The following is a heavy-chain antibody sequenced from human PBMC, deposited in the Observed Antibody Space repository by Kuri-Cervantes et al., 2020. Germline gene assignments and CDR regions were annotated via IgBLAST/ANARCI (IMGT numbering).Heavy chain of an antibody. J-gene: IGHJ4*02. CDR2: ISGSGGST. V-gene: IGHV3-23*01. CDR1: GFTFSSYA. CDR3: ARDRGGLLWFGELSAFDY. Sequence: GGSLRLSCAASGFTFSSYAMSWVRQAPGKGLEWVSAISGSGGSTYYADSVKGRFTISRDNAKNSLYLQMNSLRAEDTAVYYCARDRGGLLWFGELSAFDYWGQGTLVTVSS. D-gene: IGHD3-10*01.